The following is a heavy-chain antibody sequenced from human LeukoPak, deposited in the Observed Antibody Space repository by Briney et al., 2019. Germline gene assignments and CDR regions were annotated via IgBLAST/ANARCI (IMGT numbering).Heavy chain of an antibody. CDR3: ARDFGWAFDY. CDR1: GFTFSTYS. J-gene: IGHJ4*02. CDR2: ISSSAGAI. D-gene: IGHD6-19*01. V-gene: IGHV3-48*01. Sequence: GGSLRLSCAASGFTFSTYSMNWVRQAPGKGLEWVSYISSSAGAIYYADSVKGRFTISRDNAKNSLYLQMNSLRAEDTAVYYCARDFGWAFDYWGQGTLVTVSS.